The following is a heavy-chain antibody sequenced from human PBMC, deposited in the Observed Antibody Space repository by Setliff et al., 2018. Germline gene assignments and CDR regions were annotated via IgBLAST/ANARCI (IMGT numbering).Heavy chain of an antibody. CDR3: TRSRGSRVVLAADFDF. CDR2: ISPYSGES. J-gene: IGHJ4*02. D-gene: IGHD3-16*01. V-gene: IGHV1-18*01. Sequence: GASVKVSCKTSGFRFTSFGFGWVRQAPGQGLEWMGWISPYSGESNYAQKFQDRLTVTADTSTKTTYMELRSVTSDDTAVYFRTRSRGSRVVLAADFDFWGQGTLVTVSS. CDR1: GFRFTSFG.